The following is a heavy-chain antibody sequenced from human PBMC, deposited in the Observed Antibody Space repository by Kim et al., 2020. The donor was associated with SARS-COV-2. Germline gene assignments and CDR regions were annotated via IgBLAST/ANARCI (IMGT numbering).Heavy chain of an antibody. J-gene: IGHJ4*02. CDR2: ISWNSGSI. CDR1: GFTFDDYA. V-gene: IGHV3-9*01. Sequence: GGSLRLSCAGSGFTFDDYAMHWVRQAPGKGLEWVSGISWNSGSIGYADSVKGRFTISRDNAKNSLYLQMNSLRAEDTALYYCAKSSNYAILTGYFYWGQGTLVTVSS. CDR3: AKSSNYAILTGYFY. D-gene: IGHD3-9*01.